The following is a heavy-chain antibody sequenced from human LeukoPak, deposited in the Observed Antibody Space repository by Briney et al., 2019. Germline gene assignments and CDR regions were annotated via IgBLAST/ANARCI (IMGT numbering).Heavy chain of an antibody. CDR2: ISSSSSTI. Sequence: PGGSLRLSCAASGFTFSSYSMNWVRQAPGKGLEWVSYISSSSSTIYYADSVKGRFTISRDNAKNSLYLQMNRLRVEDLALYYCAKDYSSSPYNEAFDIWGQGTMVTVSS. J-gene: IGHJ3*02. V-gene: IGHV3-48*04. D-gene: IGHD6-6*01. CDR3: AKDYSSSPYNEAFDI. CDR1: GFTFSSYS.